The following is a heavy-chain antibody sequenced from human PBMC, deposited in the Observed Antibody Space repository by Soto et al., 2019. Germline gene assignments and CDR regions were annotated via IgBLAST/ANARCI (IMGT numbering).Heavy chain of an antibody. J-gene: IGHJ6*02. CDR2: VRWNSGSI. CDR1: GFTFDDYA. Sequence: SLRLSCAASGFTFDDYAIHWVRQAPGQGQELVSGVRWNSGSIGYADSVKGRFTISRDNAKNSLYLQMNSLRAEDTALYYCAARHYYYYGMDVWGQGTTVTVSS. CDR3: AARHYYYYGMDV. V-gene: IGHV3-9*01.